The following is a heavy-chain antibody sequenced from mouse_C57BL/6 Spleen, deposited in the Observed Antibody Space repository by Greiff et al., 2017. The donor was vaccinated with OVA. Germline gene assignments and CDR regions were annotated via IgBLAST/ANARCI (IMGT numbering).Heavy chain of an antibody. V-gene: IGHV5-9-1*02. CDR2: ISSGGDYI. J-gene: IGHJ1*03. Sequence: EVKLVESGEGLVKPGGSLKLSCAASGFTFSSYAMSWVRQTPEKRLEWVAYISSGGDYISYADTVKGRFTISRDNARNTLYLRMSSLKSEDTAMYYCTREDYYGNWYFDVWGTGTTVTVSS. D-gene: IGHD2-1*01. CDR1: GFTFSSYA. CDR3: TREDYYGNWYFDV.